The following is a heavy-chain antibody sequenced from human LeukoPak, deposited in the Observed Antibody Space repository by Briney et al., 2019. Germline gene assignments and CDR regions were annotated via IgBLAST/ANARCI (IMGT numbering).Heavy chain of an antibody. CDR1: GGSISSYY. CDR3: ARDRGITMIVTNWFNP. Sequence: SETLSLTCTVSGGSISSYYWSWIRQPAGKGLEWIGRIYTSGSTNYNPSLKSRVTMSVDTSKNQFSLKLSSVTAADTAVYYCARDRGITMIVTNWFNPWGQGTLVTVSS. J-gene: IGHJ5*02. V-gene: IGHV4-4*07. D-gene: IGHD3-22*01. CDR2: IYTSGST.